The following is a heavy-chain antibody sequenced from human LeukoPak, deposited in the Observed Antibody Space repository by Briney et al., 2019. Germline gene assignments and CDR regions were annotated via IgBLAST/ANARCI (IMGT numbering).Heavy chain of an antibody. CDR1: GFTFSSYS. D-gene: IGHD3-10*01. Sequence: PGGSLRLSCAASGFTFSSYSMNWVRQAPGKGLEWVSSISSSSSYIYYADSVKGRFTISRDNAKNSLYLQMNSLRAEDTAVYYCARALRDHTMHYYMDVWGKGTTVTISS. CDR2: ISSSSSYI. J-gene: IGHJ6*03. V-gene: IGHV3-21*04. CDR3: ARALRDHTMHYYMDV.